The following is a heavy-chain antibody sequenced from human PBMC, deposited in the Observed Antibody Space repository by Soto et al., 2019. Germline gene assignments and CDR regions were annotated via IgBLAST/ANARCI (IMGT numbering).Heavy chain of an antibody. V-gene: IGHV4-59*01. Sequence: SETLSLTCTVSGGSISSYYWSWIRQPPGKGLEWIGYIYYSGSTNYNPSLKSRVTISVDTSKNQFSLKLSSVTAADTAVYYCARDIGYAYYDFWSGYSNLGWFDPWSQGTLVTVSS. D-gene: IGHD3-3*01. CDR2: IYYSGST. CDR1: GGSISSYY. CDR3: ARDIGYAYYDFWSGYSNLGWFDP. J-gene: IGHJ5*02.